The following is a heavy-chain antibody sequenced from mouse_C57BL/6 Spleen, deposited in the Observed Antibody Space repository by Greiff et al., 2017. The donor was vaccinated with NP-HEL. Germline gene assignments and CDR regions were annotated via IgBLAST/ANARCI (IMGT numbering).Heavy chain of an antibody. D-gene: IGHD4-1*01. V-gene: IGHV5-17*01. CDR3: ARANWVYAMDY. CDR1: GFTFSDYG. J-gene: IGHJ4*01. Sequence: EVKLMESGGGLVKPGGSLKLSCAASGFTFSDYGMHWVRQAPEKGLEWVAYISSGSSTIYYADTVKGRFTISSDNAKNTLFLQMTSLRSEDTAMYYCARANWVYAMDYWGQGTSVTVSS. CDR2: ISSGSSTI.